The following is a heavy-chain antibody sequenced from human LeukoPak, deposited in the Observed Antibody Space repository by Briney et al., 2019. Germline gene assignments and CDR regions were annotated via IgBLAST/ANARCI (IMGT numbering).Heavy chain of an antibody. Sequence: SQTLSLTCAISGDSVSINSAAWGWIRQSPSRGLEWLGRTYYRSKWYNDYAVSVKSRITINPGTSKNQFSLQLNSVTPEDTAMYYCARDVGARPRVFDYWGQGILVTVSS. CDR1: GDSVSINSAA. V-gene: IGHV6-1*01. D-gene: IGHD1-26*01. J-gene: IGHJ4*02. CDR2: TYYRSKWYN. CDR3: ARDVGARPRVFDY.